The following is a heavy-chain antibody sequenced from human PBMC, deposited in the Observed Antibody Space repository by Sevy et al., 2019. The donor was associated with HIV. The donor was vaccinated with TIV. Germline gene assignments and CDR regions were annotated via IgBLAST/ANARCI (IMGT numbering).Heavy chain of an antibody. Sequence: ASVKVSCKASGYIFTDYYFHWLRQAPGQGPEWVGWISPNNGDTGSAQKFQGRITISRDTSTSTAYMDLTRLTSDDTAIYYCARELVKGFDFWGQGTLVTVSS. V-gene: IGHV1-2*02. CDR2: ISPNNGDT. CDR1: GYIFTDYY. CDR3: ARELVKGFDF. D-gene: IGHD3-3*02. J-gene: IGHJ4*02.